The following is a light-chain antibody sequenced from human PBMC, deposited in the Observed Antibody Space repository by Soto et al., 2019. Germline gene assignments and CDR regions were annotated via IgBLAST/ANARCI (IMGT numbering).Light chain of an antibody. CDR1: QTINNY. CDR2: AAY. Sequence: DIQLTQSPSSLSASVGDRVTLTCRTSQTINNYLNWYQQKPGRAQKLLIYAAYNLQSGVPSRFSGSGSGTDFTLAISALQPDEFATYFCKQTYSIPLTFGGGTKVDIK. V-gene: IGKV1-39*01. CDR3: KQTYSIPLT. J-gene: IGKJ4*01.